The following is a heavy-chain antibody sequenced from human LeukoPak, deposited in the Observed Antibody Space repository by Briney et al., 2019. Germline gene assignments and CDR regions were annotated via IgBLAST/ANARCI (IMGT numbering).Heavy chain of an antibody. Sequence: GGSLRLSCAASGFTLSDHYMDWVRQAPGKGLEWVGRIRNKANSYTTEYAASVKGRFTLSRDDSKSSLYLQMNSLKTEDTAVYYCARDRPMVRGSGEGYYYYGTDVWGQGTTVTVSS. CDR1: GFTLSDHY. D-gene: IGHD3-10*01. CDR3: ARDRPMVRGSGEGYYYYGTDV. J-gene: IGHJ6*02. CDR2: IRNKANSYTT. V-gene: IGHV3-72*01.